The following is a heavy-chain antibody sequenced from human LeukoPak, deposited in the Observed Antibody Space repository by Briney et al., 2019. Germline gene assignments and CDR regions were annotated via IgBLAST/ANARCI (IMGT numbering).Heavy chain of an antibody. V-gene: IGHV3-21*01. CDR2: ISPTGTHI. D-gene: IGHD6-13*01. CDR1: GFTFSSYS. CDR3: ARDISAAADITLFDC. J-gene: IGHJ4*02. Sequence: GGSLRLPCAASGFTFSSYSMNWVRQAPGKGLEWVSSISPTGTHIYYADSLEGRFSISRDNAKNSLYLQMNSLRAEDTAVYYCARDISAAADITLFDCWGQGTLVTVSS.